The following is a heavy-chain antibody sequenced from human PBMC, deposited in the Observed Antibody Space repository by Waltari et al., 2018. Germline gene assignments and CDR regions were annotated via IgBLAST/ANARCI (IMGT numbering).Heavy chain of an antibody. V-gene: IGHV3-23*04. CDR2: ISFSGGST. CDR1: GFTFSSSA. D-gene: IGHD1-7*01. J-gene: IGHJ3*02. Sequence: DVQLVESGGGLVQPGVSLRLSCAASGFTFSSSAMSWVRQAPGKGLQWVSSISFSGGSTYYADSVKGRFTISRDNSKNALFLQMSSLRGEDAAVYYCATDGGTTSRAFDIWGQGTMVTVSS. CDR3: ATDGGTTSRAFDI.